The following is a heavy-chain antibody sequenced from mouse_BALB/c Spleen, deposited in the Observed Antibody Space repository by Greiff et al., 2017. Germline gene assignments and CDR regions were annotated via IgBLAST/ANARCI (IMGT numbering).Heavy chain of an antibody. CDR3: ARLPYDYDGFAY. CDR2: ISNGGGST. Sequence: EVQRVESGGGLVQPGGSLKLSCAASGFTFSSYTMSWVRQTPEKRLEWVAYISNGGGSTYYPDTVKGRFTISRDNAKNTLYLQMSSLKSEDTAMYYCARLPYDYDGFAYWGQGTLVTVSA. J-gene: IGHJ3*01. D-gene: IGHD2-4*01. CDR1: GFTFSSYT. V-gene: IGHV5-12-2*01.